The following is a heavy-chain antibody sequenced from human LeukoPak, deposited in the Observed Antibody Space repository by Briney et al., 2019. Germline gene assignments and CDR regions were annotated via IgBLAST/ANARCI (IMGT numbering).Heavy chain of an antibody. J-gene: IGHJ4*02. CDR1: GYTFTSYA. CDR2: INAGNGNT. V-gene: IGHV1-3*03. Sequence: ASVKVSCKASGYTFTSYAMHWVRQAPGQRLEWMGWINAGNGNTKYSQEFQGRVTMTRDMSTSTVYMELSSLRSEDTAVYYCARELDGEGATPYYYFDYWGQGTLVTVSS. D-gene: IGHD1-26*01. CDR3: ARELDGEGATPYYYFDY.